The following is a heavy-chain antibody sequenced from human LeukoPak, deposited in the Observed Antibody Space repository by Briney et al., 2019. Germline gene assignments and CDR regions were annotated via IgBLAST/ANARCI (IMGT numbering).Heavy chain of an antibody. CDR1: AFTFSSYA. J-gene: IGHJ6*02. V-gene: IGHV3-30-3*01. D-gene: IGHD2-2*01. Sequence: PGGSLRLSCAASAFTFSSYAMHWVRQAPGKGLEWVAAISYDETNKFYADSVKGRFTISRDNSKKTLFLQMNSLRAEDTALYYCARDYCSRTSCLGMDVWGRGTTLTVSS. CDR2: ISYDETNK. CDR3: ARDYCSRTSCLGMDV.